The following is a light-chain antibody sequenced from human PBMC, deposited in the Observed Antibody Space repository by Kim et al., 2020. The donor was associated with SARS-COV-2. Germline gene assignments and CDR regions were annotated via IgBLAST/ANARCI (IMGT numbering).Light chain of an antibody. CDR2: NNN. V-gene: IGLV1-44*01. CDR3: AAWDDSLNGNWV. Sequence: QRVTIPCSGSSSNIGVNTVNWYQHLPGTAPKLLIYNNNQRPSGVPDRFSGSKSGTSASLAISGLQSEDEADYYCAAWDDSLNGNWVFGGGTQLTVL. CDR1: SSNIGVNT. J-gene: IGLJ3*02.